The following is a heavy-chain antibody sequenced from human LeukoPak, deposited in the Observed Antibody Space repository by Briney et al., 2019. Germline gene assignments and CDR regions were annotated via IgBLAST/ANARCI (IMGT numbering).Heavy chain of an antibody. V-gene: IGHV4-30-2*01. D-gene: IGHD3-3*01. J-gene: IGHJ6*02. CDR2: IYHSGSGST. CDR3: ARINDFWSGPTLDV. CDR1: GVSISSGGYY. Sequence: PSETLSPTCTVSGVSISSGGYYWSWIRQHPGKGLEWIGYIYHSGSGSTYYNPSLKSRVTISIDKSKNQFSLKLNSVTAADTAVYYCARINDFWSGPTLDVWGQGTTVTVSS.